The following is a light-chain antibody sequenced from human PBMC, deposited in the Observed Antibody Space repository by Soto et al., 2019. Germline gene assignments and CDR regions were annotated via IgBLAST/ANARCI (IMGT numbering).Light chain of an antibody. CDR2: GAS. CDR1: QSVSSSY. CDR3: QQYSNWRT. V-gene: IGKV3-15*01. Sequence: EIVLTQSPGTLSLSPGEIAILSFSASQSVSSSYLAWYQQQPGQAPRLLTYGASTRATGIPARFSGSGSGTKFTLTISRLQSEDFAVYYCQQYSNWRTFGQGTKVDIK. J-gene: IGKJ1*01.